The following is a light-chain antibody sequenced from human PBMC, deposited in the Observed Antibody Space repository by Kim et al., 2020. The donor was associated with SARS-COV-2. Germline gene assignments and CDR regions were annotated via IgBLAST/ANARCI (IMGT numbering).Light chain of an antibody. J-gene: IGLJ3*02. CDR1: RSDVGDYNL. CDR2: DVT. V-gene: IGLV2-8*01. Sequence: SPGQSVTITCTGTRSDVGDYNLVSWYQHQPGKAPQLMIYDVTKRAAGVPDRFSGAKAGNTASLTVAGLQAEDEADYYCTSYAGRVMFGGGTQLTVL. CDR3: TSYAGRVM.